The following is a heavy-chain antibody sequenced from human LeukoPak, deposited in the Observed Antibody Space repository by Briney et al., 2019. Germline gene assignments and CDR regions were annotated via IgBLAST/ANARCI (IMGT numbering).Heavy chain of an antibody. J-gene: IGHJ4*02. Sequence: PRGSLRLSCAASEFTVSDAWMSWVRQAPGKGLEWVSGISGSGDNTYYADSVKGRFTISRDNSKNTLYLQMNSLRAEDTAVYYCAKERYCSSTSCYVMDYWGQGTLVTVSS. CDR1: EFTVSDAW. CDR3: AKERYCSSTSCYVMDY. V-gene: IGHV3-23*01. CDR2: ISGSGDNT. D-gene: IGHD2-2*01.